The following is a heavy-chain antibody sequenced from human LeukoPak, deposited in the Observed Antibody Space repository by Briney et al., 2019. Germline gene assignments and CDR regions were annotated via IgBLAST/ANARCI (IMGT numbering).Heavy chain of an antibody. CDR1: GFTFSTYG. V-gene: IGHV3-30*03. J-gene: IGHJ5*02. CDR3: AREGLGTTFSAWFDP. CDR2: ISSDESTD. Sequence: TGGSLRLSCAASGFTFSTYGMHWVRQAPGKGLEWVAVISSDESTDYYSDSVRGRFTVSRDNSKNTLYLQVNSLRAEDTAVYYCAREGLGTTFSAWFDPWGQGTLVIVSS. D-gene: IGHD1-7*01.